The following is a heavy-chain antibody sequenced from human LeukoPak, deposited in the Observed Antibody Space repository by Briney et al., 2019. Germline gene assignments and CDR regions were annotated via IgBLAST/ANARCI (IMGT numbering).Heavy chain of an antibody. V-gene: IGHV1-2*02. J-gene: IGHJ6*03. Sequence: GASVKVSCKASGYTFTGYYMHWVRQAPGQGLEWMGWINPNSGGTNYAQKFQGRVTMTRDTSISTAYMELSRLRSDDTAVYYCASNWGLGYYYYYYMDVWGKGTTVTVSS. CDR1: GYTFTGYY. CDR2: INPNSGGT. CDR3: ASNWGLGYYYYYYMDV. D-gene: IGHD7-27*01.